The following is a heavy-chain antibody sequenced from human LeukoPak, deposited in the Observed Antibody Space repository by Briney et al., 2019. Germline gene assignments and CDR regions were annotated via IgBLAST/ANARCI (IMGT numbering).Heavy chain of an antibody. Sequence: GGSLRLSCAASGFTFSSYAMHWVRQAPGKGLEWVAVISYDGSSKYYADSVKGRFTISRDNSKNTLYLQMNSLRAEDTAVYYCAREGEQQLVYYGMDVWGQGTTVTVSS. CDR3: AREGEQQLVYYGMDV. V-gene: IGHV3-30*04. J-gene: IGHJ6*02. CDR2: ISYDGSSK. D-gene: IGHD6-13*01. CDR1: GFTFSSYA.